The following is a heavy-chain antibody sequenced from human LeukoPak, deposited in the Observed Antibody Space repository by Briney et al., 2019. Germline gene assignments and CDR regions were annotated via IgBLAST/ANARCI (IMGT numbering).Heavy chain of an antibody. D-gene: IGHD3-10*01. V-gene: IGHV4-59*01. Sequence: PSETLSLTCAVSGGSIRSNYWSWIRQPPGKGLEWIGYIYRSGNTNYNPSLKSRVTISVDTSKNQFSLKLSSVTAADTAVYYCARDKLGYGPGSYYPYGMDIWGQGTTVTVSS. J-gene: IGHJ6*02. CDR2: IYRSGNT. CDR1: GGSIRSNY. CDR3: ARDKLGYGPGSYYPYGMDI.